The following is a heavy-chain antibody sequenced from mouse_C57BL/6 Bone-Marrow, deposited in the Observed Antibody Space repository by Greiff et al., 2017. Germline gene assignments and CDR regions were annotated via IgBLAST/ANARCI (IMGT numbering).Heavy chain of an antibody. D-gene: IGHD2-5*01. V-gene: IGHV14-4*01. CDR2: IDPENGDT. CDR1: GFNIKDDY. J-gene: IGHJ4*01. Sequence: EVQVVESGAELVRPGASVTLSCTASGFNIKDDYMHWVKQRPEQGLEWIGWIDPENGDTESASKVQGKATITADTSSNTAYLQLSSLTSEDTAVYYCTRYSNYVGYYAMDYWGQGTSVTVSS. CDR3: TRYSNYVGYYAMDY.